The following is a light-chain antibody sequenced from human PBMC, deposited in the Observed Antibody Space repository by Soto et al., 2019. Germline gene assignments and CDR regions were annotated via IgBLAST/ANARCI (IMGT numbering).Light chain of an antibody. CDR2: RDS. CDR3: QVWDSSTNVF. J-gene: IGLJ2*01. CDR1: NIASKN. Sequence: SYELTQPLSVSVALGQTARITCGGNNIASKNVHWYQQKPGQAPVLVIYRDSKRPSGIPVRFSGSNSGNTATLTISRAQAGDEADYYCQVWDSSTNVFFGGGTKVTVL. V-gene: IGLV3-9*01.